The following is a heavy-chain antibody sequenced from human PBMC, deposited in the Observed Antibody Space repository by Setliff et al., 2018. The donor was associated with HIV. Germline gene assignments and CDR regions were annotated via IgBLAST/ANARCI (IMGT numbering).Heavy chain of an antibody. J-gene: IGHJ4*02. CDR3: ARVQNSSDYYLLTAPADY. D-gene: IGHD3-22*01. CDR2: ISTYNGNT. Sequence: ASVKVSCKASGYTFTRYGISWVRQAPGQGLEWMGWISTYNGNTKYAQKLQGRVTMTTDTSTSTAYMELRSLRSDDTAIYYCARVQNSSDYYLLTAPADYWGQGTLVTVSS. CDR1: GYTFTRYG. V-gene: IGHV1-18*01.